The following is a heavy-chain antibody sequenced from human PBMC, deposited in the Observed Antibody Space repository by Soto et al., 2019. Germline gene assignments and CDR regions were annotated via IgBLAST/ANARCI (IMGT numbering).Heavy chain of an antibody. J-gene: IGHJ4*02. D-gene: IGHD5-12*01. V-gene: IGHV1-69*04. CDR3: AREGLGYSGYDYYFDY. CDR1: GGTFSSYT. Sequence: SVKVSCKAPGGTFSSYTISWVRQAPGQGLEWMGRIIPILGIANYAQKFQGRVTITADKSTSTAYMELSSLRSEDTAVYYCAREGLGYSGYDYYFDYWGQGT. CDR2: IIPILGIA.